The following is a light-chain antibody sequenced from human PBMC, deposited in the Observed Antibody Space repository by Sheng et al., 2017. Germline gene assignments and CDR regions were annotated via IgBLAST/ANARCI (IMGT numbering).Light chain of an antibody. CDR1: QSVSSY. CDR2: DAS. V-gene: IGKV3-11*01. J-gene: IGKJ1*01. CDR3: QQYNNWPSWT. Sequence: ETVLTQSPATLSLSPGERATLSCRASQSVSSYLVWYQQKPGQAPRLLIYDASNRATGIPARFSGSGSGTDFTLTISSLQSEDFAVYYCQQYNNWPSWTFGQGTKVEIK.